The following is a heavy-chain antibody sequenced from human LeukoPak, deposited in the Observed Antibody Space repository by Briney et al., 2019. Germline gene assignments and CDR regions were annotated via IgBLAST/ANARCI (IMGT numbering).Heavy chain of an antibody. V-gene: IGHV4-39*01. CDR3: ARRGIAAAGSDPFDY. CDR1: GGSISSSSYY. Sequence: SETLSLTCTVSGGSISSSSYYWGWIRQPPGKGLEWIGSIYYSGSTYYNPSLKSRVTISVDTSKNQFSLKLSSVTAADTAVYYCARRGIAAAGSDPFDYWDQGTLVTVSS. CDR2: IYYSGST. D-gene: IGHD6-13*01. J-gene: IGHJ4*02.